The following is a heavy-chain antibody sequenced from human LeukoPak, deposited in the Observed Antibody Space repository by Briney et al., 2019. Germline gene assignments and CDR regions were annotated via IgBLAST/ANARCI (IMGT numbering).Heavy chain of an antibody. Sequence: DPSETLSLTCTVSGGSISSYYWSWIRQPPGKGLEWIGYIYYSGSTNYNPSLKSRVTISVDTSKNQFSLKLSSVTAADTAVYYCASSIMVRGPWDFDYWGQGTLVTVSS. CDR1: GGSISSYY. D-gene: IGHD3-10*01. CDR3: ASSIMVRGPWDFDY. CDR2: IYYSGST. J-gene: IGHJ4*02. V-gene: IGHV4-59*01.